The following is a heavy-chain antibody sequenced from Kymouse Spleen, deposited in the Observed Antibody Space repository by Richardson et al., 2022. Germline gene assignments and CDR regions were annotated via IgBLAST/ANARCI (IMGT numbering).Heavy chain of an antibody. Sequence: QVQLVESGGGVVQPGRSLRLSCAASGFTFSSYGMHWVRQAPGKGLEWVAVISYDGSNKYYADSVKGRFTISRDNSKNTLYLQMNSLRAEDTAVYYCAKDNDNHSKIFDYWGQGTLVTVSS. CDR3: AKDNDNHSKIFDY. J-gene: IGHJ4*02. V-gene: IGHV3-30*18. CDR2: ISYDGSNK. D-gene: IGHD1-14*01,IGHD3-22*01. CDR1: GFTFSSYG.